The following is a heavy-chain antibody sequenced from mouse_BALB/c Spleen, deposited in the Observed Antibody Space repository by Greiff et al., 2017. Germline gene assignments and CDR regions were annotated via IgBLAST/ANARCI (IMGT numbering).Heavy chain of an antibody. CDR2: ISSGSSTI. CDR1: GFTFSSFG. J-gene: IGHJ4*01. CDR3: ARGGMDY. V-gene: IGHV5-17*02. Sequence: EVQLMESGGGLVQPGGSRKLSCAASGFTFSSFGLHWVRQAPEKGLEWVAYISSGSSTIYYADTVKSRFTISRDNPKNTLFLQMNSLRSEDTAMYYCARGGMDYWGQGTSVTVSS.